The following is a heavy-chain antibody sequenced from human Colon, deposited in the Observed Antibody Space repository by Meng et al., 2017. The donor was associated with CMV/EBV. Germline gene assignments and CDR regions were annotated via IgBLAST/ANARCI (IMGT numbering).Heavy chain of an antibody. CDR1: GFSFYKYA. CDR3: AKDPYYDFWGGGTQYYYGMDV. CDR2: ISGPGGST. V-gene: IGHV3-23*01. D-gene: IGHD3-3*01. Sequence: ESLKISCAASGFSFYKYAMSWVRQAPGRGLEWVASISGPGGSTSYADSVKGRFTISRENFRNTMYLQMNSVRAEDTAIYYCAKDPYYDFWGGGTQYYYGMDVWGHGTTVTVSS. J-gene: IGHJ6*02.